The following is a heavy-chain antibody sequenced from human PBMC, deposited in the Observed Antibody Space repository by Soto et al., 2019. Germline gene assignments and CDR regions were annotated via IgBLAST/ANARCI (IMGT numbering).Heavy chain of an antibody. J-gene: IGHJ4*02. CDR3: AHLVVAGITYYFAS. D-gene: IGHD2-15*01. V-gene: IGHV2-5*02. CDR2: IYWDDDK. CDR1: GFSLSTSGVG. Sequence: ITLKESGPTLVKPTQPLTLTCTFSGFSLSTSGVGVGWIRQPPGKALEWLTFIYWDDDKRNSPFLKSRLTITKDTAQNQVVLTMTNMDPVDTATYYSAHLVVAGITYYFASWGQGTLVTVSS.